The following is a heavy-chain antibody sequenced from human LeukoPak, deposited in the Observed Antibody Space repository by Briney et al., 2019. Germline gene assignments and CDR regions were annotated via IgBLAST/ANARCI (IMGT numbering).Heavy chain of an antibody. CDR3: AREGGYDFWSGYVSGMDV. CDR1: GYTFTGYY. Sequence: ASVKVSCKASGYTFTGYYMHWVRQAPGQGLEWMGWINPNSGGTNYAQKFQGRVTMTRDTSISTAYMELSRLRSDDTAVYYCAREGGYDFWSGYVSGMDVWGQGTTVTVS. CDR2: INPNSGGT. D-gene: IGHD3-3*01. J-gene: IGHJ6*02. V-gene: IGHV1-2*02.